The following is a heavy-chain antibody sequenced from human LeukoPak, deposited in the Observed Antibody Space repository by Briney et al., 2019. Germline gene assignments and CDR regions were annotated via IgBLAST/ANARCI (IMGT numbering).Heavy chain of an antibody. D-gene: IGHD7-27*01. Sequence: PSETLSLTCTVSGGSVSDYYWSWIRQSPGKGLEWIGYIYYTGSTSYNPSLRSRVTMSADTSKNQFSLKLSSVTAADTAVYYCASRKLGNDYWGQGALVTVSS. CDR1: GGSVSDYY. J-gene: IGHJ4*02. CDR2: IYYTGST. CDR3: ASRKLGNDY. V-gene: IGHV4-59*02.